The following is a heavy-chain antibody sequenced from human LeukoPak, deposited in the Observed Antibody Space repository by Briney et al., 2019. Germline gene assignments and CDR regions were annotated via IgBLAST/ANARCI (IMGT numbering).Heavy chain of an antibody. Sequence: SETLSLTCNVSGDSVSSGIYYWNWIRQPPGKGLEWIGYIYYSGSTNYNPSLKSRVTISVDTSKNQFSLKLSSVTAADTAVYYCARQDYDFWSGYSGYYYGMDVWGQGTTVTVSS. J-gene: IGHJ6*02. CDR1: GDSVSSGIYY. V-gene: IGHV4-61*01. CDR2: IYYSGST. D-gene: IGHD3-3*01. CDR3: ARQDYDFWSGYSGYYYGMDV.